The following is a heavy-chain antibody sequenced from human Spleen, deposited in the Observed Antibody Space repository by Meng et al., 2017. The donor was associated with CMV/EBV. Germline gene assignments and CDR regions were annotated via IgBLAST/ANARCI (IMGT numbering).Heavy chain of an antibody. V-gene: IGHV3-30-3*01. CDR1: GVTLNSYP. J-gene: IGHJ3*02. D-gene: IGHD4-17*01. Sequence: SGVTLNSYPVHWVRQAPGKGLEWMAVISYDGTYKYYGDSVKGRFTVSRDNSKRSLYLQMNSLRPEDTAVYYCATSRFHGDFTDAVNIWGQGTLVTVSS. CDR2: ISYDGTYK. CDR3: ATSRFHGDFTDAVNI.